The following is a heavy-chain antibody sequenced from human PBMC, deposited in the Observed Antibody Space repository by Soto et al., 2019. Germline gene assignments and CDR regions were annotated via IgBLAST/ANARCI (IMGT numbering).Heavy chain of an antibody. CDR3: STGGKYYGMDV. Sequence: VQLVESGGGFVKPGGSLRLSCAAAGFTFSKAWMSWARQVPGKGLEWVGRIKSKADGGTIDYAAPVKGRFTISRDDSKNTLYLQMNSLRIEDTGVYYCSTGGKYYGMDVWGQGTTVTVSS. V-gene: IGHV3-15*01. CDR2: IKSKADGGTI. CDR1: GFTFSKAW. J-gene: IGHJ6*02. D-gene: IGHD1-26*01.